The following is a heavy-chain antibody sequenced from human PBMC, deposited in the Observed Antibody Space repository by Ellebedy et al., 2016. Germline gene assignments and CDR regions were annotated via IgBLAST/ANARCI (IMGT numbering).Heavy chain of an antibody. CDR3: TRHSSGWSENWFDP. J-gene: IGHJ5*02. Sequence: GESLKISCAASGFTFSGSAMHWVRQASGKGLEWVGRIRSKANSYATAYAASVKGRFTISRDDSKNTAYRQMNSLKTEDTAVYYCTRHSSGWSENWFDPWGQGTLVTVSS. CDR1: GFTFSGSA. CDR2: IRSKANSYAT. V-gene: IGHV3-73*01. D-gene: IGHD6-19*01.